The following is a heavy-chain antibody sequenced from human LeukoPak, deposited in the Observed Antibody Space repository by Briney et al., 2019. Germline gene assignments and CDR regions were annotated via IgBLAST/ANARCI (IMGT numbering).Heavy chain of an antibody. V-gene: IGHV1-18*01. J-gene: IGHJ4*02. CDR3: AKNSSGGYSDY. Sequence: GASVKVSCKASGYTFTSSGISWVRQAPGQGLEWMGWISTYTGYSKYAQNLQGRVTMTADTSTSTAYMELSSLRSGDTAVYYCAKNSSGGYSDYWGQGTLVTVSS. D-gene: IGHD6-19*01. CDR1: GYTFTSSG. CDR2: ISTYTGYS.